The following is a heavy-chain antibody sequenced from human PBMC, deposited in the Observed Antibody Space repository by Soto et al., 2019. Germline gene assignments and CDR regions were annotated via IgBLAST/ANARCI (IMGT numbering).Heavy chain of an antibody. V-gene: IGHV3-23*01. CDR1: GFTFSSYA. D-gene: IGHD2-15*01. J-gene: IGHJ5*02. CDR3: AKGYCSGGSCYPFDP. Sequence: GGSLRLSCAASGFTFSSYAMSWVRQAPGKGLEWVSAISGSGGSTYYADSVKGRFTISRDNSKNTLYLQMNSLRAEDTAVYYCAKGYCSGGSCYPFDPWGQGTLVTVSS. CDR2: ISGSGGST.